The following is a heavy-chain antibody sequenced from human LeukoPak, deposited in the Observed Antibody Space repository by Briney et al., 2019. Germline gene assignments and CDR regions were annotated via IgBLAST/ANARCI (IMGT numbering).Heavy chain of an antibody. CDR2: IQYDGSNE. Sequence: PGGSLRLSCAASRFTFSSYGMHWVRQAPGKGLEWVAYIQYDGSNEQYADSVKARFTISRDNSQNTVSLQLNNLRIEDTALYYCAKTSLSDPSGHYYYMDVWGKGTTVTVSS. J-gene: IGHJ6*03. V-gene: IGHV3-30*02. CDR1: RFTFSSYG. CDR3: AKTSLSDPSGHYYYMDV. D-gene: IGHD3-3*01.